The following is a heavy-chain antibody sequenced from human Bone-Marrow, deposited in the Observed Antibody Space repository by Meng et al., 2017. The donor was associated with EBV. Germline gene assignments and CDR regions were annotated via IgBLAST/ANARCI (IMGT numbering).Heavy chain of an antibody. CDR2: INVDGSDT. D-gene: IGHD6-13*01. V-gene: IGHV3-74*01. CDR3: SRSNWYPDY. J-gene: IGHJ4*02. CDR1: GFTLSNYW. Sequence: VQVVGSEGGLVQPGGSLRLSCAASGFTLSNYWMHWVRQVPGKGLVWVSRINVDGSDTIYADSVKGRFTISRDNGKNTLYLQMNSLRADDTAVYYCSRSNWYPDYWGQGTLVTVSS.